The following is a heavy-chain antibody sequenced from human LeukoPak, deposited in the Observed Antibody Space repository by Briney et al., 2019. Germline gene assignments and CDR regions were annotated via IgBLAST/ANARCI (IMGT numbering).Heavy chain of an antibody. J-gene: IGHJ4*02. CDR3: VRDYENLTGSKTRFHY. Sequence: GGSLRLSCAASGFTFSTYSMNWVRQAPGKGLEWVLYISGSGSTIYYADSVKGRFTISRDNAKNSLYLQMNSLRAEDTAVYYCVRDYENLTGSKTRFHYWGQGTLVTVSS. D-gene: IGHD3-9*01. V-gene: IGHV3-48*01. CDR2: ISGSGSTI. CDR1: GFTFSTYS.